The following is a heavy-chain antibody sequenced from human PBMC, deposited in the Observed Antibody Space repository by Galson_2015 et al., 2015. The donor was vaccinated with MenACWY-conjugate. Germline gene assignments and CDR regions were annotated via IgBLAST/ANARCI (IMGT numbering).Heavy chain of an antibody. CDR3: ARDQLDGPNSD. Sequence: SVKVSCKASGYTFTSYYMYWVRQAPGQGLEWMGIINPSGGSTSYAQKFQGRVTMTRDTSTGTVYMELSSLRSEDTAVYYCARDQLDGPNSDWGQGTLVTVSS. CDR2: INPSGGST. J-gene: IGHJ4*02. CDR1: GYTFTSYY. D-gene: IGHD3/OR15-3a*01. V-gene: IGHV1-46*03.